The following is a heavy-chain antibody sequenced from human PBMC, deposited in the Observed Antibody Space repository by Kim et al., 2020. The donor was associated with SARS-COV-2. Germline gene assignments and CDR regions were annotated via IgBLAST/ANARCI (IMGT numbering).Heavy chain of an antibody. CDR1: GYTFTSYY. D-gene: IGHD6-6*01. V-gene: IGHV1-46*01. Sequence: ASVKVSCKASGYTFTSYYMHWVRQAPGQGLEWMGIINPSGGSTSYAQKFQGRVTMTRDTSTSTVYMELSSLRSEDTAVYYCARDLSTGEYSSRKNGNDYWGQGTLVTVSS. CDR2: INPSGGST. CDR3: ARDLSTGEYSSRKNGNDY. J-gene: IGHJ4*02.